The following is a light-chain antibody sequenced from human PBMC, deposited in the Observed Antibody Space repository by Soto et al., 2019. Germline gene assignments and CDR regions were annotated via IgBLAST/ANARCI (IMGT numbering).Light chain of an antibody. CDR2: EVS. V-gene: IGLV2-8*01. CDR3: SSYAGSKNLV. CDR1: SSDVGGYNY. Sequence: QSALTQPPSASWSPGQSVTISCTGTSSDVGGYNYVSWYQQHPGKAPKLMIYEVSKRPSGVPDRFSGSKSGNTASLTVSGLQAEDEADYYCSSYAGSKNLVFGGGTKLTVL. J-gene: IGLJ2*01.